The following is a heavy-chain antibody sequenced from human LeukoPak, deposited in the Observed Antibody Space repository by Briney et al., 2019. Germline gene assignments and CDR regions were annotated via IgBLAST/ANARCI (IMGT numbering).Heavy chain of an antibody. CDR1: GGTFSSYA. CDR3: ARDPSGLLWFGEFQNWFDP. V-gene: IGHV1-69*05. D-gene: IGHD3-10*01. J-gene: IGHJ5*02. CDR2: IIPVFGTA. Sequence: SVKVSCKASGGTFSSYAISWVRQAPGQGLEWMGRIIPVFGTANYAQKFQGRVTIATDESTSTAYMELSSLRSEDTAVYYCARDPSGLLWFGEFQNWFDPWGQGTLVTVSS.